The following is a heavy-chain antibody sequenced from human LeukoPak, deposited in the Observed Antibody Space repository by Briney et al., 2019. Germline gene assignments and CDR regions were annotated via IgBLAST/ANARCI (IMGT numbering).Heavy chain of an antibody. V-gene: IGHV5-51*01. Sequence: GESLKISCRGSGYTFTRHWIGWVRQMPGRGLEWMGIIYPGDSDTRYSPSFQGQVTISADESISTAYLQWSSLKASDSAMYYCATRETGTTGSYWGQGTLVTVSS. D-gene: IGHD1-1*01. CDR3: ATRETGTTGSY. CDR2: IYPGDSDT. J-gene: IGHJ4*02. CDR1: GYTFTRHW.